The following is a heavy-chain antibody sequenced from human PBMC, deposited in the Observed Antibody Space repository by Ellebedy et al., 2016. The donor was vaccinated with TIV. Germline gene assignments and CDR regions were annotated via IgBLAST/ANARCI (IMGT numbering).Heavy chain of an antibody. CDR1: GFTFSSYG. J-gene: IGHJ4*02. V-gene: IGHV3-33*01. Sequence: PGGSLRLSCAASGFTFSSYGMHWVRQAPGKGLEWVAVIWYDGSNKYYADSVKGRFTISRDNSKNTLYLQMNSLRAEDTAVYYCAREDSSGYSSDFDYWGQGTLVTVSS. CDR3: AREDSSGYSSDFDY. D-gene: IGHD3-22*01. CDR2: IWYDGSNK.